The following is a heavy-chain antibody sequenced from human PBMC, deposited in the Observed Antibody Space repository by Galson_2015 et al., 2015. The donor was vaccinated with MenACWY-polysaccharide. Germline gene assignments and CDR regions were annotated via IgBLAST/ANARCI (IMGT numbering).Heavy chain of an antibody. CDR3: ARVRYSTGKYQFDY. CDR2: IDGSGSNT. CDR1: GFTFSNYA. J-gene: IGHJ4*02. D-gene: IGHD2-2*01. V-gene: IGHV3-23*01. Sequence: SLRLSCAASGFTFSNYAMSWVRQAPGKGLEWVSTIDGSGSNTHYADSVRGRFTISRDNSKNTLSLQMNSLRAEDTAVYYCARVRYSTGKYQFDYWGQGTLVAVSS.